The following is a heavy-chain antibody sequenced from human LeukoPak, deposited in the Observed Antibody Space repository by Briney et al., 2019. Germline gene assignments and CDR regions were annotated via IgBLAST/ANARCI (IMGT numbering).Heavy chain of an antibody. Sequence: PSETLSLTCTVSGGSISSSSYYWGWIRQPPGKGLEWIGSIYYSGSTYYNPSLKSRVTISVDTSKNQFSLKLSSVTAADTAVYYCARLRSDLGYCSGGSCYGGRYYYFDYWGQGTLVTVSS. D-gene: IGHD2-15*01. CDR3: ARLRSDLGYCSGGSCYGGRYYYFDY. V-gene: IGHV4-39*07. CDR1: GGSISSSSYY. J-gene: IGHJ4*02. CDR2: IYYSGST.